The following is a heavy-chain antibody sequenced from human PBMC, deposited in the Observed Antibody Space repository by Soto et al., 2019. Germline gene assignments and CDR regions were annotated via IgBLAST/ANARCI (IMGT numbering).Heavy chain of an antibody. CDR1: GYIFTGYY. CDR2: INPNSGDT. J-gene: IGHJ4*02. V-gene: IGHV1-2*04. D-gene: IGHD6-19*01. Sequence: ASVKVSCKASGYIFTGYYMHWVRQAPGQGLEWMGWINPNSGDTNYTQKFQGWVTMTRDTSISIAYMELSTLRSDDTAVYYCATSRISIAVAGETEYYFDYRGQGTPVTVSS. CDR3: ATSRISIAVAGETEYYFDY.